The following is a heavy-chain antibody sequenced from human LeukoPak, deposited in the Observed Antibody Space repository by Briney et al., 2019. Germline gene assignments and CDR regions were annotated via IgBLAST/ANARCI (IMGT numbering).Heavy chain of an antibody. CDR2: ISAYNGNT. CDR1: GYTFTSYG. V-gene: IGHV1-18*01. J-gene: IGHJ4*02. D-gene: IGHD2-2*01. CDR3: ARVGIVVVPAAWYLDY. Sequence: ASVKVSCKASGYTFTSYGISWVRQAPGQGLEWMGWISAYNGNTNYAQKLQGRVTMTTDTSTSTAYMELRSLRPDDTAVYYCARVGIVVVPAAWYLDYWGQGTLVTVSS.